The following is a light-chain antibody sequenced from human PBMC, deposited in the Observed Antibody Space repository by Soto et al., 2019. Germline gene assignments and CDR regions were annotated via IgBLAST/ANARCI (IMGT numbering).Light chain of an antibody. CDR3: QQYDNLPIT. J-gene: IGKJ4*01. V-gene: IGKV1-33*01. Sequence: DIQMTQSPSSLSACVGDRVTITCRASQDISNYLNWYQQKPGKAPKLLIYDASNLETGVPSRFSGSGSGTDFTFTISSLQPEDIATYYCQQYDNLPITFGGGTKVEIK. CDR2: DAS. CDR1: QDISNY.